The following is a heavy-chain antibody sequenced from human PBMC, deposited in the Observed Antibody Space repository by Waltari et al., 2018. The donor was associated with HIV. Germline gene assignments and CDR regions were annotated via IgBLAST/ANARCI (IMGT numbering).Heavy chain of an antibody. Sequence: QVQLQQWGAGLLKPSETLSLTCAVYGGSFSGYYRSWIRQPPGKGLEWIGEINHSGSTNYHPSLKSRVTISVDTSKNQFSLKLSSVTAADTAVYYCARGVISGYYDILTGYPYYFDYWGQGTLVTVSS. V-gene: IGHV4-34*01. CDR3: ARGVISGYYDILTGYPYYFDY. CDR2: INHSGST. D-gene: IGHD3-9*01. CDR1: GGSFSGYY. J-gene: IGHJ4*02.